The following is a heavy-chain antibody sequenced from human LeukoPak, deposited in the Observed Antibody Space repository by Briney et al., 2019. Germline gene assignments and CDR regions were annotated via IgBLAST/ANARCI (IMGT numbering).Heavy chain of an antibody. V-gene: IGHV4-4*07. CDR1: GGSISSYY. D-gene: IGHD1-26*01. Sequence: SETLSLTCTVSGGSISSYYWSWIRQPAGKGLEWIGRTYTSGSTNYNPSLKSRVTMSVDTSKNQVSLYLTSVTAADTAMYFCARSFSEKFYFESWGQGTLVTVSS. CDR3: ARSFSEKFYFES. J-gene: IGHJ4*02. CDR2: TYTSGST.